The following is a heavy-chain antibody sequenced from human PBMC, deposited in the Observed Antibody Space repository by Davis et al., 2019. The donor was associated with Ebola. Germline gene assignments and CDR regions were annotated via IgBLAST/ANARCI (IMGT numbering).Heavy chain of an antibody. CDR3: AKRGYCSGGACALYYYYTMDV. Sequence: PGGSLRLSCAASGFTFSSYAMSWVRQAPGKGLEWVSAISGSGGSTYYADSVKGRFTISRDNSKNTLYLQMNSLRAEDTAIYYCAKRGYCSGGACALYYYYTMDVWGQGTTVTVSS. D-gene: IGHD2-15*01. CDR2: ISGSGGST. CDR1: GFTFSSYA. J-gene: IGHJ6*02. V-gene: IGHV3-23*01.